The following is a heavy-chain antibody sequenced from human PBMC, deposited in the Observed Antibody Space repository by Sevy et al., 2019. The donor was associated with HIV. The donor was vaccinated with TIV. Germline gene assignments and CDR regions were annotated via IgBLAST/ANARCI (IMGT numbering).Heavy chain of an antibody. D-gene: IGHD5-12*01. CDR2: IYAASGVT. CDR1: GYTFSDYS. V-gene: IGHV1-2*02. J-gene: IGHJ4*02. Sequence: ASVKVSCKASGYTFSDYSIYWIRQAPGQGFEWMGWIYAASGVTNFAQKFQGRVTMTRDTSINTAYMEVYRLTSDDTAVYYCARGGSDGNYWGQGTLVTVSS. CDR3: ARGGSDGNY.